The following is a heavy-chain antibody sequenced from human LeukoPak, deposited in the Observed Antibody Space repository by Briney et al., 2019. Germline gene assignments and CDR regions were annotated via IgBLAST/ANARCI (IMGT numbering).Heavy chain of an antibody. V-gene: IGHV4-31*03. Sequence: SQTLSLTCSVSGGSIRSGGYYWSWIRQHPGKGLEWIGYIYYSGSTHYNPPLKSRVTISADTSKNQFSLRLSSVTAADTAVYFCARSDDSSGYYYFDYWGQGTLVAVSS. D-gene: IGHD3-22*01. CDR3: ARSDDSSGYYYFDY. CDR1: GGSIRSGGYY. CDR2: IYYSGST. J-gene: IGHJ4*02.